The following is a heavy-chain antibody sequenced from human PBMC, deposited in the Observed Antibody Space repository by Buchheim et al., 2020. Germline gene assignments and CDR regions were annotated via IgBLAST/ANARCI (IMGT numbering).Heavy chain of an antibody. CDR3: ARDPGAYYDSSGYSRDFYYGMDV. D-gene: IGHD3-22*01. V-gene: IGHV3-21*01. CDR1: GFTFNSYG. Sequence: EVQLVESGGGLVKPGGSLRLSCAASGFTFNSYGMNWVRQAPGKGLEWVSFISSSSSYIYYADSVKGRFTISRDSPKNSLYLQMSGLRAEDTGVYFCARDPGAYYDSSGYSRDFYYGMDVWGQGTT. CDR2: ISSSSSYI. J-gene: IGHJ6*02.